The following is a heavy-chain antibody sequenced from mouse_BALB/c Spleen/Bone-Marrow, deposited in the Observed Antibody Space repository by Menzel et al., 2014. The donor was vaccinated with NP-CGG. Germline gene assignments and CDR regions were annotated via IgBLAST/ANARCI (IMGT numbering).Heavy chain of an antibody. J-gene: IGHJ2*01. V-gene: IGHV1-69*01. CDR1: GHTFTDRW. CDR3: ARGGANVDY. Sequence: QVQLQQSGAELVMPGASVKMSCKASGHTFTDRWMHWVKQRPGQGLEWIGAIDISDSYTAYNQKFKGKATLTVDESSSTAYIQLSRLTSEDSAVYYCARGGANVDYRGQGTPLTVSS. CDR2: IDISDSYT.